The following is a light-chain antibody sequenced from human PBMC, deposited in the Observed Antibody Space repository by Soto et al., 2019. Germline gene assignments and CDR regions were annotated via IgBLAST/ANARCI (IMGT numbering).Light chain of an antibody. CDR1: QSVSIH. V-gene: IGKV3-20*01. CDR3: QQYGSSPLIT. J-gene: IGKJ5*01. CDR2: GAS. Sequence: ETVMTQSPGTLSVSLGERATLSCRASQSVSIHLAWYQQKPGQAPRLLIYGASSRATGIPDRFSGSGSGTDFTLTISRLEPEDFAVYYCQQYGSSPLITFGQGTRLENK.